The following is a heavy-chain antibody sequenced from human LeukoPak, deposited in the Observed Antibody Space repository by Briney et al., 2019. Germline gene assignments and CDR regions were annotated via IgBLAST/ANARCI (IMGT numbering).Heavy chain of an antibody. V-gene: IGHV4-39*01. J-gene: IGHJ3*02. CDR3: ARRYYNDDAFDI. CDR1: GGSISRSSYY. Sequence: SETLSLICSVSGGSISRSSYYWSWVRQPPGKGLEWIGSIFYRGNTHYNPSFKSRVNISLNMAKSHFSLTLTSVTGADTSVYYCARRYYNDDAFDIWGQGTMVTVSS. CDR2: IFYRGNT. D-gene: IGHD3-10*01.